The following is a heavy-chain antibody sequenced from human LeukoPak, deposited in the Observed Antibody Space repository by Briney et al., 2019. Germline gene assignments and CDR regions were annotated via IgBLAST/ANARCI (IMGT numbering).Heavy chain of an antibody. J-gene: IGHJ4*02. CDR1: GFTFSNAW. V-gene: IGHV3-15*01. CDR2: IKSKTDGGTT. CDR3: TTGFCSSTSCSY. D-gene: IGHD2-2*01. Sequence: GGSLRLSCAVSGFTFSNAWMSWVRQAPGKGLKWVGRIKSKTDGGTTDYAAPVKGRFTISRDDSKNTLYLQMNSLKTEDTAVYYCTTGFCSSTSCSYWGQGTLVTVSS.